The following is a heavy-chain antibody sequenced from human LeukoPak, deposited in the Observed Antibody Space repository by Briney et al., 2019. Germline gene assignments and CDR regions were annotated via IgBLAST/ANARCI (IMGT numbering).Heavy chain of an antibody. CDR2: IKQDGSDK. Sequence: GGSLRLSCAASGFTFSSYWMSWVRQAPGKGLEWVADIKQDGSDKYYVDSVKGRFTISRDNAKTLLYLQINSLRAEDTAVYYCAREPSGDYFDYWGQGTLVTVSS. CDR1: GFTFSSYW. CDR3: AREPSGDYFDY. V-gene: IGHV3-7*03. D-gene: IGHD4-17*01. J-gene: IGHJ4*02.